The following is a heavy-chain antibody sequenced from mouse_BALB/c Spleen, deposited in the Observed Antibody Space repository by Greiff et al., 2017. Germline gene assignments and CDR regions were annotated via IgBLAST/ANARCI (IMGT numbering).Heavy chain of an antibody. Sequence: EVKLMESGPGLVKPSQSLSLTCTVTGYSITSDYAWNWIRQFPGNKLEWMGYISYSGSTSYNPSLKSRISITRDTSKNQFFLQLNSVTTEDTATYYCASGYGNYTYWGQGTLVTVSA. CDR1: GYSITSDYA. CDR2: ISYSGST. V-gene: IGHV3-2*02. J-gene: IGHJ3*01. CDR3: ASGYGNYTY. D-gene: IGHD2-1*01.